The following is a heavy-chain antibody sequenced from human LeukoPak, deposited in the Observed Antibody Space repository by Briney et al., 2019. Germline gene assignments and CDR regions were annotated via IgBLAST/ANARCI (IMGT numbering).Heavy chain of an antibody. CDR3: ARDRVMVRGVTQSYYYYYMDV. CDR2: ISSSSSTI. J-gene: IGHJ6*03. Sequence: GGSLRLSCAASGFTFSSYSMNWVRQAPGKGLEWVSYISSSSSTIYYADSVKGRFTISRDNAKNSLYLQMNSLRAEDTAVYYCARDRVMVRGVTQSYYYYYMDVWGKGTTVTVSS. D-gene: IGHD3-10*01. V-gene: IGHV3-48*01. CDR1: GFTFSSYS.